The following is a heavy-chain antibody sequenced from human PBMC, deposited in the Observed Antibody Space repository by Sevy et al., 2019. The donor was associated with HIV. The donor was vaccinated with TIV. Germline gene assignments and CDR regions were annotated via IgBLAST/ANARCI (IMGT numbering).Heavy chain of an antibody. J-gene: IGHJ4*02. D-gene: IGHD3-22*01. Sequence: GGSLRLSCAASGFTFSSYAMSWVRQAPGKGLEWVSAISGSGGSTYYAASVKGRFTISRDNSKNTLYLQMNGLRAEDTAVYYCAKGGSMIVSGGGFDYWGQGTLVTVSS. CDR2: ISGSGGST. V-gene: IGHV3-23*01. CDR1: GFTFSSYA. CDR3: AKGGSMIVSGGGFDY.